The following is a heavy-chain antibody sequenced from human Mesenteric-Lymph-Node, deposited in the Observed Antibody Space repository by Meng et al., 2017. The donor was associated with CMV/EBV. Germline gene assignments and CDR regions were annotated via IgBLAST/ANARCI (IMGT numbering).Heavy chain of an antibody. CDR3: ARDSAHCSSTSCHFDY. CDR1: GAFSSYA. CDR2: IIPIFGTA. D-gene: IGHD2-2*01. V-gene: IGHV1-69*01. Sequence: GAFSSYAISWVRQAPGHGLGWMGGIIPIFGTANYAQKFQGRVTITADESTSTAYMELSSLRSEDTAVYYCARDSAHCSSTSCHFDYWGQGTLVTVSS. J-gene: IGHJ4*02.